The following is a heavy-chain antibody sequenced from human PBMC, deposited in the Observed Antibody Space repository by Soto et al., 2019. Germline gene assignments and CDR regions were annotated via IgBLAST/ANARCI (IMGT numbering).Heavy chain of an antibody. D-gene: IGHD5-12*01. CDR3: ARVTVATTRGAYYYYGMDV. CDR1: GGTFSTHA. CDR2: IIPIFGTA. Sequence: GASVKVSCQASGGTFSTHAISWVRQAPGKGLEWMGGIIPIFGTANYAQKFQGRVTITADESTSTAYMELSSLRSEDTAVYYCARVTVATTRGAYYYYGMDVWGQGTTVTVSS. J-gene: IGHJ6*02. V-gene: IGHV1-69*13.